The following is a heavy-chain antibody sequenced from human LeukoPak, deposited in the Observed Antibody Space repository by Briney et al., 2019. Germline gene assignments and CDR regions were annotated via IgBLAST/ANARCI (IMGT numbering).Heavy chain of an antibody. CDR3: ARAADTAMGGYYYYGMDV. V-gene: IGHV1-2*02. J-gene: IGHJ6*02. CDR1: GYTFTGYY. Sequence: ASVKVSCKASGYTFTGYYVHWVRQAPGQGLEWMGWINPNSGGTNYAQKFQGRVTMTRDTSISTAYMELSRLRSDDTAVYYCARAADTAMGGYYYYGMDVWGQGTTVTVSS. CDR2: INPNSGGT. D-gene: IGHD5-18*01.